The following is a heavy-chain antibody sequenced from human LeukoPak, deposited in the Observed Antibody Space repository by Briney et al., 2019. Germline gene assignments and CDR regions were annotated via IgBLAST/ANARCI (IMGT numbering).Heavy chain of an antibody. CDR2: IIPIFGTA. D-gene: IGHD3-22*01. CDR1: GGTFSSYA. CDR3: ARTESRDSSGYYSYYFDY. V-gene: IGHV1-69*05. J-gene: IGHJ4*02. Sequence: SVKVSCKASGGTFSSYAISWVRQAPGQGLEWMGRIIPIFGTANYAQEFQGRVTITTDESTSTAYMELSSLRSEDTAVYYCARTESRDSSGYYSYYFDYWGQGTLVTVSS.